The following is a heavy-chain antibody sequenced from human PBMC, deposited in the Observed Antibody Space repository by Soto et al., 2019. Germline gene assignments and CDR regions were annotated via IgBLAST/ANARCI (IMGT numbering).Heavy chain of an antibody. CDR3: TRDRLPRYYDYIWGSPYYFDY. J-gene: IGHJ4*02. Sequence: GGSLRLSCTASGFTFGDYAMSWFRQAPGKGLEWVGFIRSKAYGGTTEYAASVKGRFTISRDDSKSIAYLQMNSLKTEDTAVYYCTRDRLPRYYDYIWGSPYYFDYWGQGTLVTVSS. CDR1: GFTFGDYA. V-gene: IGHV3-49*03. CDR2: IRSKAYGGTT. D-gene: IGHD3-16*01.